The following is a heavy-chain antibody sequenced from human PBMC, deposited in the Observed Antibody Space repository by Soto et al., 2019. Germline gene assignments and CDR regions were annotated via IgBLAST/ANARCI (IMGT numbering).Heavy chain of an antibody. CDR1: GFTFSSCA. J-gene: IGHJ5*02. V-gene: IGHV3-23*01. D-gene: IGHD2-15*01. CDR2: ISGSGGST. CDR3: AKDMLTYCSGGSCYRPYNWFDP. Sequence: GGSLRLSCAASGFTFSSCAMSWVRQAPGKGLEWVSAISGSGGSTYYADSVKGRFTISRDNSKNTLYLQMNSLRAEDTAVYYCAKDMLTYCSGGSCYRPYNWFDPWGQGTLVTVSS.